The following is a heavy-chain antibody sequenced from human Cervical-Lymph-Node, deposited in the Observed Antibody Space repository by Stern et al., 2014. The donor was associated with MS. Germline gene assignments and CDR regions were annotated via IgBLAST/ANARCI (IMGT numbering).Heavy chain of an antibody. J-gene: IGHJ4*02. D-gene: IGHD2-21*01. CDR1: GGTFSNYA. CDR3: ARGDSEAPIYYFDY. CDR2: ITPIFDAT. Sequence: QVQLVESGAEVKKPGSSVKVSCKTSGGTFSNYAISWVRQAPGQGLEWMGGITPIFDATNYEQKCLGRIAITADESTRTAYMELSSLRSDDTAMYYCARGDSEAPIYYFDYWGQGTLVTVSS. V-gene: IGHV1-69*01.